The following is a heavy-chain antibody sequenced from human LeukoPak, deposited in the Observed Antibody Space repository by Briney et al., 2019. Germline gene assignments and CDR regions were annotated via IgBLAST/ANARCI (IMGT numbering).Heavy chain of an antibody. V-gene: IGHV4-4*07. J-gene: IGHJ3*02. D-gene: IGHD3-10*01. CDR2: IYSSGST. Sequence: SETLSLTCTVSGGSISSYYWSWIRQPAGKGLEWIGRIYSSGSTNHSPSLKSRVTMSVATSKDQFSLKLRSVTAADTAVYYCARDPGQYGSGARGGFDIWGQGTMVSVSS. CDR3: ARDPGQYGSGARGGFDI. CDR1: GGSISSYY.